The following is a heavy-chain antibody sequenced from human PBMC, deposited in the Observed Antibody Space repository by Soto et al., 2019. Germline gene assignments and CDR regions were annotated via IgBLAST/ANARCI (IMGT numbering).Heavy chain of an antibody. D-gene: IGHD3-10*01. CDR2: IKSKTDGGTT. CDR3: TRSHKWVRGAKPQTVYYYYYMDV. Sequence: EVQLVESGGGLVKPGGSLRLSCAASGFTFSNAWMSWVRQAPGKGLEWVGRIKSKTDGGTTDYAAPVKGRFTISRDDSKNTLYLQMNSLKTEDTAVYYCTRSHKWVRGAKPQTVYYYYYMDVWGKGTTVTVSS. CDR1: GFTFSNAW. J-gene: IGHJ6*03. V-gene: IGHV3-15*01.